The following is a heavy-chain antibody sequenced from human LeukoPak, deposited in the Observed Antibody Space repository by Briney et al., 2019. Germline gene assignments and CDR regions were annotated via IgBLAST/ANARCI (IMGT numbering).Heavy chain of an antibody. D-gene: IGHD3-10*01. CDR3: AREGVVMVRGVIVLSYGMDV. V-gene: IGHV4-30-4*01. Sequence: SETLSLTCTVSGASVSSGDYHWSWVRQAPGKGLEWIGYIYYSGSTYYNPSLKSRVTISVDTSKNRFSLKLSSVTAADTAVYYCAREGVVMVRGVIVLSYGMDVWGQGTTVTVSS. J-gene: IGHJ6*02. CDR1: GASVSSGDYH. CDR2: IYYSGST.